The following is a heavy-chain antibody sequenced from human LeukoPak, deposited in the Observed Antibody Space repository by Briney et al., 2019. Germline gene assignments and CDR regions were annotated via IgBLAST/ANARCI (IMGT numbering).Heavy chain of an antibody. CDR1: GGTFSSYA. D-gene: IGHD5-18*01. CDR2: IIPIFGTA. CDR3: ARELGGYSYGYFDY. J-gene: IGHJ4*02. Sequence: SVKVSCKASGGTFSSYAISWVRQAPGQGLEWMGGIIPIFGTANYAQKFQGRVTITTDESTSTAYMELSSLRSEDTAVYYCARELGGYSYGYFDYWGQGTLVTVSS. V-gene: IGHV1-69*05.